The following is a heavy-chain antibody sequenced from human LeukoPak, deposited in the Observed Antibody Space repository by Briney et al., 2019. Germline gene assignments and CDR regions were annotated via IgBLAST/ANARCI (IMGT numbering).Heavy chain of an antibody. D-gene: IGHD3-10*01. CDR1: GFTFSDHE. Sequence: GGSLRLSCAASGFTFSDHEMTWVRQAPGKGLEWISYISTNGDVIYYSDSVKGRFTNSRDNAKNSLYLQMNSLRAEDTAVYFCARDYYGDDHWAQGTLVTVSS. V-gene: IGHV3-48*03. J-gene: IGHJ4*02. CDR3: ARDYYGDDH. CDR2: ISTNGDVI.